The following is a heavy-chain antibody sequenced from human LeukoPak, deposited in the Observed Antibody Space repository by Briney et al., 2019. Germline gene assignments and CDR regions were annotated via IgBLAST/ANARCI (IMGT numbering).Heavy chain of an antibody. CDR3: ARDTDYDILTGRNADY. J-gene: IGHJ4*02. Sequence: ASVKVSCKASGYTFTGYYMHWVRRAPGQGLEWMGWINPNSGGTNYAQKFQGRVTMTRDTSISTAYMELSRLRSDDTAVYYCARDTDYDILTGRNADYWGQGTLVTVSS. CDR1: GYTFTGYY. D-gene: IGHD3-9*01. V-gene: IGHV1-2*02. CDR2: INPNSGGT.